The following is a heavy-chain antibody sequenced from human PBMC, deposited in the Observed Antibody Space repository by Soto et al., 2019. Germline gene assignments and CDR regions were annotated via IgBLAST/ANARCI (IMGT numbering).Heavy chain of an antibody. CDR1: GGSISSYY. CDR3: ARGFWSGYESWFDP. D-gene: IGHD3-3*01. J-gene: IGHJ5*02. CDR2: IYYSGST. Sequence: SSETLSLTCTVSGGSISSYYWSWIRQPPGKGLEWIGYIYYSGSTNYNPSLKSRVTISVDTSKNQFSLKLSSVTAADTAVYYCARGFWSGYESWFDPWGQGTLVTVSS. V-gene: IGHV4-59*08.